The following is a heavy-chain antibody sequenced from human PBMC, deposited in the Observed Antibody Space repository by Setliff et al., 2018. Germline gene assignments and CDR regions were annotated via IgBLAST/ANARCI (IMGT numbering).Heavy chain of an antibody. CDR3: ARGTGGDYNFWSGYYSYYYYMDV. Sequence: ASVKVSCKASGYTFTGYYMHWVRQAPGQGLEWMGWINPNSGGTNYAQKFQGWVTMTRDTSISTAYMELSRLRSDDTAVYYCARGTGGDYNFWSGYYSYYYYMDVWGKGTTVTV. CDR2: INPNSGGT. V-gene: IGHV1-2*04. CDR1: GYTFTGYY. J-gene: IGHJ6*03. D-gene: IGHD3-3*01.